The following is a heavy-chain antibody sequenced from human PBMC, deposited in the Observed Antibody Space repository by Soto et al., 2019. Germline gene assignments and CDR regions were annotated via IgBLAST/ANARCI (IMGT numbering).Heavy chain of an antibody. J-gene: IGHJ6*02. D-gene: IGHD4-17*01. CDR3: ASGGSGTVTSFPLYCYYYGMDV. CDR1: GYSFTSYW. V-gene: IGHV5-10-1*01. Sequence: GESLKNSCKGSGYSFTSYWISWVRQMPGKGLEWMGRIDPSDSYTNYSPSFQGHVTISADKSISTAYLQWSSLKASDTAMYYCASGGSGTVTSFPLYCYYYGMDVWGQGTTVTVSS. CDR2: IDPSDSYT.